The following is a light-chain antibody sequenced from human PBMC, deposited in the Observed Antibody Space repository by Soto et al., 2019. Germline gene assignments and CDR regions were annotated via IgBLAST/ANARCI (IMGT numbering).Light chain of an antibody. CDR2: GNT. CDR3: QSYDSSLSVLYV. Sequence: QSVLTQPPPVSWAPGQRVTISCTGSSSKNGAGYEVHWFQQLPGTAPKLLIYGNTNRPSGVPDRFSGSKSDTSASLAITGLQPEDEADYYCQSYDSSLSVLYVFGTGTKVTVL. CDR1: SSKNGAGYE. J-gene: IGLJ1*01. V-gene: IGLV1-40*01.